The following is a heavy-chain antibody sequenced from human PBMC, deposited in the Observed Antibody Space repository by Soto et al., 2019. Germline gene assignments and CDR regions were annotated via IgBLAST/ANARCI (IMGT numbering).Heavy chain of an antibody. D-gene: IGHD4-17*01. V-gene: IGHV1-69*06. CDR2: IIPIFGTA. J-gene: IGHJ4*02. CDR3: ARVIYGGNHFDY. CDR1: GGTFSSYA. Sequence: SVKVSCKASGGTFSSYAISWVRQAPGQGLEWMGGIIPIFGTANYAQKFQGRVTITADKSTSTAYMELSSLRSEDTAVYYCARVIYGGNHFDYWGQGTLVTVSS.